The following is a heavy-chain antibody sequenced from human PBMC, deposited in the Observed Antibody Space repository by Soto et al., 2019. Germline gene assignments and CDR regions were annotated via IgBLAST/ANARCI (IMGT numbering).Heavy chain of an antibody. CDR2: ISGSGGST. CDR3: AKDAIDFWSGYYTAPMFFDY. J-gene: IGHJ4*02. CDR1: GFTFSSYA. V-gene: IGHV3-23*01. D-gene: IGHD3-3*01. Sequence: PGGSLRLSCAASGFTFSSYAMSWVRQAPGKGLEWVSAISGSGGSTYYADSVKGRFTISRDNSKNTLYLQMNSLRAEDTAVYYCAKDAIDFWSGYYTAPMFFDYWGQGTLVTVSS.